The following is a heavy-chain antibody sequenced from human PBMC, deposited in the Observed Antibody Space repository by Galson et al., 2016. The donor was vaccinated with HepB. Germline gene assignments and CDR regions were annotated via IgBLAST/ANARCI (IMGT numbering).Heavy chain of an antibody. CDR1: GYTFTSYR. V-gene: IGHV1-3*01. CDR3: ARDGEPLYDYGMDV. Sequence: SVKVSCKASGYTFTSYRILWVRQAPGQSLEWMGWINLGNGITKYSGKVQGRVTITSDTSASTVHMELSSLISGDTAVYYCARDGEPLYDYGMDVWGQGTTVIVSS. CDR2: INLGNGIT. J-gene: IGHJ6*02. D-gene: IGHD1-14*01.